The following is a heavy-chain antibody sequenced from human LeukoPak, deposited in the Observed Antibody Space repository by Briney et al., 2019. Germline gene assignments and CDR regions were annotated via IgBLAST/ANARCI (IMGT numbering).Heavy chain of an antibody. CDR1: GFTFSSYA. J-gene: IGHJ4*02. Sequence: PGGSLRLSCTASGFTFSSYAMSWVRQAPVKGLEWVSAISGSGGSTYYADSVKGRFTISRDNSKNTLYLQMNSLRAEDTAVYYCAKDALFTDYALDYWGQGTLVTVSS. CDR2: ISGSGGST. V-gene: IGHV3-23*01. D-gene: IGHD4-17*01. CDR3: AKDALFTDYALDY.